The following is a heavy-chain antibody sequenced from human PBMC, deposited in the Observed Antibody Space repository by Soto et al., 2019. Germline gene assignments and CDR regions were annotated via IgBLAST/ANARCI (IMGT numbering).Heavy chain of an antibody. D-gene: IGHD2-2*01. CDR3: ARGGAVSYQSHRRFDY. V-gene: IGHV4-34*01. CDR1: GGSFSGYY. J-gene: IGHJ4*02. Sequence: SETLSLTCAVYGGSFSGYYWSWIRQPPGKGLEWIGEINHSGSTNYNPSLKSRVTISVDTSKNQFSLKLSSVTAADTAVYYCARGGAVSYQSHRRFDYWGQGTLVTVSS. CDR2: INHSGST.